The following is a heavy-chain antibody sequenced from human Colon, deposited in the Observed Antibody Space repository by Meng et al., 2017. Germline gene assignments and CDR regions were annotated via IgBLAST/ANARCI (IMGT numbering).Heavy chain of an antibody. CDR3: AREDNAWNWFDP. V-gene: IGHV4-31*03. J-gene: IGHJ5*02. D-gene: IGHD2-2*01. CDR1: GGSISSGGYY. Sequence: HPGGAGPGLLKPSQTLSLTCTVFGGSISSGGYYWSWIRPSPGKGLEWIGNIYYSGSTYYSPSLRSRITISLDTPKNQFSLKISSMTVADTAVYYCAREDNAWNWFDPWGQGTLVTVSS. CDR2: IYYSGST.